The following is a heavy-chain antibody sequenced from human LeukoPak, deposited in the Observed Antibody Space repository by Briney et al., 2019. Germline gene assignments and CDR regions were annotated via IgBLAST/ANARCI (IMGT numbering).Heavy chain of an antibody. Sequence: ASVKVSCKASGYTFTGYYMHWVRRAPGQGLEWMGWINPNSGGTNYAQKFQGRVTMTRDTSISTAYMELSRLRSDDTAVYYCAGGSSITFGFDYWGQGTLVTVSS. CDR3: AGGSSITFGFDY. V-gene: IGHV1-2*02. J-gene: IGHJ4*02. CDR2: INPNSGGT. CDR1: GYTFTGYY. D-gene: IGHD3-16*01.